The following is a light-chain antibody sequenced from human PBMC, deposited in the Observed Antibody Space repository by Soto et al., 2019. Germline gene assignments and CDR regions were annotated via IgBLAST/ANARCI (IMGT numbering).Light chain of an antibody. V-gene: IGKV3-15*01. CDR1: LSVSSN. CDR2: GAS. J-gene: IGKJ5*01. CDR3: QQYNNWPLT. Sequence: EIVMTQSPATLSVSPGERVTLSCRASLSVSSNLAWYQQKPGQAPRLLIYGASTRATGIPVRFSGSGSGTEFTLTISSLQSEDFAVYYGQQYNNWPLTFGQGTRLKIK.